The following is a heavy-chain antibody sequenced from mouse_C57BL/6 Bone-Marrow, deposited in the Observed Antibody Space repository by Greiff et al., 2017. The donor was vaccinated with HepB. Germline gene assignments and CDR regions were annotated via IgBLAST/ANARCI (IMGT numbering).Heavy chain of an antibody. V-gene: IGHV5-16*01. CDR2: INYDGSST. Sequence: EVQLVESEGGLVQPGSSMKLSCTASGFTFSDYYMAWVRQVPEKGLEWVANINYDGSSTYYLDSLKSRFIISRDNAKNILYLQMSSLKSEDTATYYCARGGYYRNYFDYWGQGTTLTVSS. D-gene: IGHD2-3*01. CDR1: GFTFSDYY. CDR3: ARGGYYRNYFDY. J-gene: IGHJ2*01.